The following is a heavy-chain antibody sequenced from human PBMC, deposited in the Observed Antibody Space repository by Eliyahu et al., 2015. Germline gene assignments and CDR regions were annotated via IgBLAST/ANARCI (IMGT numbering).Heavy chain of an antibody. Sequence: QVQLVQSGAEVKKPGASVKVACKTSGYSFTSYPINWVRQAPGQGLEWVASISIYTGNTNFAQRFQGRVTMTTDTSTTTAYMELRSLRSDDTAVYYCAREVYNRGFDYWSQGTLVTVSA. CDR3: AREVYNRGFDY. CDR1: GYSFTSYP. CDR2: ISIYTGNT. J-gene: IGHJ4*02. V-gene: IGHV1-18*01. D-gene: IGHD7-27*01.